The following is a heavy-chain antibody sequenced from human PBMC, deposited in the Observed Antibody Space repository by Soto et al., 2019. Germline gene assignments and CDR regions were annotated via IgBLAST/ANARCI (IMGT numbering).Heavy chain of an antibody. V-gene: IGHV4-59*01. CDR2: IYNTGSS. Sequence: QVQLQESGPGLVKPSETLSLTCTVAGDSISSYYWSWIRQSPGKGLEWIGYIYNTGSSNYNPSLESRVTISVDTSKNQFSLKLTSVTAADTAVYYCAQGGRESNGFFDYWGQGIPVTVSS. D-gene: IGHD3-22*01. CDR3: AQGGRESNGFFDY. CDR1: GDSISSYY. J-gene: IGHJ4*02.